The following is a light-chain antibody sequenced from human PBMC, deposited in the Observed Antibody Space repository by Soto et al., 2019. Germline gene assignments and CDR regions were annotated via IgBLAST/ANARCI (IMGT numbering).Light chain of an antibody. J-gene: IGLJ1*01. CDR3: SSYAGSNKLVV. CDR1: SSDVGGYKY. Sequence: QSVLTQPPSASGSPGQSVTISCTGTSSDVGGYKYVSWYQQHPGKAPKLMIFEVNKRPSGVPDRFSGSKSGNTASLTVSGLQAEEEADYYCSSYAGSNKLVVFGTGTKLTVL. CDR2: EVN. V-gene: IGLV2-8*01.